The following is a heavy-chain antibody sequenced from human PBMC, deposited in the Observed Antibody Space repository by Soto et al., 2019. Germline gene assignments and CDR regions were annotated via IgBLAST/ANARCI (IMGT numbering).Heavy chain of an antibody. CDR1: GFTFSSYA. V-gene: IGHV3-23*01. CDR2: ISGSGGST. Sequence: GGSLRLSCAASGFTFSSYAMSWVRQAPGKGLEWVSAISGSGGSTYYADSVKGRFTISRDNSKNTLYLQMNSLRAEDTAVYYCAKATTVTYYYYYYMDVWGKGTTVTVSS. CDR3: AKATTVTYYYYYYMDV. J-gene: IGHJ6*03. D-gene: IGHD4-17*01.